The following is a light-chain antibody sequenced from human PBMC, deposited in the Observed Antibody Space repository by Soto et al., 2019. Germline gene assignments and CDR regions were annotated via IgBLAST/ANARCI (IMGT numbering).Light chain of an antibody. CDR3: QQYNNWPPIT. CDR1: HSVLYDSNNKNY. V-gene: IGKV4-1*01. Sequence: DIVITQSPDAVAFSLGHRSTINCKSIHSVLYDSNNKNYLAWYQQKPGQPPKLLIYWASTRESGVPDRFSGTGSGTDFTLTISSLQSEDFAVYYCQQYNNWPPITFGGGTKVDIK. J-gene: IGKJ4*01. CDR2: WAS.